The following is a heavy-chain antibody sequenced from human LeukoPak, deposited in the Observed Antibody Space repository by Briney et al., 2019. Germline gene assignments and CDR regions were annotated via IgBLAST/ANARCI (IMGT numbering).Heavy chain of an antibody. D-gene: IGHD1-26*01. J-gene: IGHJ3*02. Sequence: SETLSLTCTVSGGSISSYYWSWIRQPPGKGLEWIGYIYYSGSTNYNPSLKSRVTISVDKSKNQFSLKLSSVTAADTAVYYCARALGAGSAFDIWGQGTMVTVSS. CDR2: IYYSGST. CDR1: GGSISSYY. CDR3: ARALGAGSAFDI. V-gene: IGHV4-59*12.